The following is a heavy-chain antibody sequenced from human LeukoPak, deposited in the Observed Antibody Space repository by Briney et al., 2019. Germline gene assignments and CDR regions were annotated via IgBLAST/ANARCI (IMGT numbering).Heavy chain of an antibody. CDR1: GFTFSTYW. Sequence: PGGSLTLSCATSGFTFSTYWMHWLRQAPGKGRVWVSRINSDGTDTSYADSVKGRFTISRDNAKNTLYLQMNSLRAEDTAMYFCARDGYSWVHFDYWGQGTLVTVSS. J-gene: IGHJ4*02. CDR2: INSDGTDT. D-gene: IGHD5-24*01. V-gene: IGHV3-74*01. CDR3: ARDGYSWVHFDY.